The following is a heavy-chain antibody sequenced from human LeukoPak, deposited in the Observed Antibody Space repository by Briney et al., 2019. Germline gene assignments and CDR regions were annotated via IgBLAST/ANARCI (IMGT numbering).Heavy chain of an antibody. CDR1: GFTFSSDD. CDR3: ARNWFDP. Sequence: GGSLRLSCAASGFTFSSDDMSWVRQAPGKGLEWVSVIYSGGSTYYSDSGKGGVTISRDKPKNTVYLQMNSLRFEDTAMYYCARNWFDPWGQGTLVTVSS. CDR2: IYSGGST. V-gene: IGHV3-53*05. J-gene: IGHJ5*02.